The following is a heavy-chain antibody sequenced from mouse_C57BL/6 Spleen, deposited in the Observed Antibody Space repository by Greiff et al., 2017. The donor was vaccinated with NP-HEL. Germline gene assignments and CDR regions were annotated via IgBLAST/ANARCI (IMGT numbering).Heavy chain of an antibody. CDR3: ARDPYYYGSSYYFDY. CDR1: GFTFSSYA. J-gene: IGHJ2*01. D-gene: IGHD1-1*01. CDR2: ISDGGSYT. V-gene: IGHV5-4*01. Sequence: EVQGVESGGGLVKPGGSLKLSCAASGFTFSSYAMSWVHQTPEKRLEWVATISDGGSYTYYPDNVKGRFTISRDNAKNNLYLQMSHLKSEDTAMYYCARDPYYYGSSYYFDYWGQGTTLTVSS.